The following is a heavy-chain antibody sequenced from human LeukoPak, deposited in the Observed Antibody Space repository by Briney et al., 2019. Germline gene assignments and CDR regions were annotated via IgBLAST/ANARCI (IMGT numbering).Heavy chain of an antibody. CDR2: IFYSGST. J-gene: IGHJ3*02. Sequence: SETLSLTCSVSGGSIRNYYWTWLRQPPGKGLEWLGYIFYSGSTNYNPSLKSRVTISLDTSKNHFSLKLNSVTAADTAVYYCASSSSGSYYNGFDIWGQGTMVTVAS. D-gene: IGHD3-10*01. CDR3: ASSSSGSYYNGFDI. V-gene: IGHV4-59*01. CDR1: GGSIRNYY.